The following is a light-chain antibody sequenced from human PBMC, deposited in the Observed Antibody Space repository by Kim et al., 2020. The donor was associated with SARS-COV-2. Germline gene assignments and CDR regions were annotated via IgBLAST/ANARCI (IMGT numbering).Light chain of an antibody. CDR2: AAS. V-gene: IGKV1-39*01. J-gene: IGKJ4*01. Sequence: ASVEDRVTITCRASQSISTNLNWYQQKSGKAPKLLIYAASSVQGGVPSRFSGSGSGTDFTLTISSLQPEDSATYYCQQSNSTPLTFGGGTKVDIK. CDR1: QSISTN. CDR3: QQSNSTPLT.